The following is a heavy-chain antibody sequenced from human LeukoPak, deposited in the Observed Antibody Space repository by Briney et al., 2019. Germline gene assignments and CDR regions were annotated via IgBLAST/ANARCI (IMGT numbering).Heavy chain of an antibody. CDR3: AREAGYHDSSGYPFDY. V-gene: IGHV1-69*05. J-gene: IGHJ4*02. CDR1: GGTFSSYA. D-gene: IGHD3-22*01. Sequence: GSSVKVSCKASGGTFSSYAISWVRQAPGQGLEWMGGIIPIFGTANYAQKFQGRVTMTRDTSTGTVYMELSSLRSEDTAVYYCAREAGYHDSSGYPFDYWGQGTLVTVSS. CDR2: IIPIFGTA.